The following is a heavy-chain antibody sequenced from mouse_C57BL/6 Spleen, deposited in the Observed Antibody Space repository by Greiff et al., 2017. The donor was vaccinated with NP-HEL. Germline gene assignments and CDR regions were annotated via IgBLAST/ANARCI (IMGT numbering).Heavy chain of an antibody. Sequence: EVQLQQSGPELVKPGASVKIPCKASGYTFTDYNMDWVKQSHGKSLEWIGYINPNSGGTNYNQKFKGKATLTVDKSSSTAYMELRSLTSEDTAVYYCARRGCSGIDYWGQGTSVTVSS. V-gene: IGHV1-18*01. CDR3: ARRGCSGIDY. D-gene: IGHD1-3*01. CDR1: GYTFTDYN. CDR2: INPNSGGT. J-gene: IGHJ4*01.